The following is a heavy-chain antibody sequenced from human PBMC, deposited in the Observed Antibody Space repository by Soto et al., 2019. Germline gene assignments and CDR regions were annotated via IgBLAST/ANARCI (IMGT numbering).Heavy chain of an antibody. CDR2: ISSSSSYI. CDR1: GFTFSSYS. J-gene: IGHJ6*02. D-gene: IGHD3-10*01. V-gene: IGHV3-21*04. CDR3: AKPKYRGVVINV. Sequence: GGSLRLSCAASGFTFSSYSMICVRQAPGKGLEWVSSISSSSSYIYYADSEEGRFTISRDNSKDTLYLQMNSLRAEDAAVYYCAKPKYRGVVINVWGQGTTVTVSS.